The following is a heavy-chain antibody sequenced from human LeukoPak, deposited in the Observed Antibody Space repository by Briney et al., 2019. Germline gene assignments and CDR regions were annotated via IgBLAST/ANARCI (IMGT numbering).Heavy chain of an antibody. Sequence: GGSLRLSCAASGFTFSSYEMNWVRQAPGKGLEWVSYISSSGSTIYYADSVKGRFTISRDNAKNSLYLQMDSLRAEDTAVYYCAELGITMIGGVWGKGTTVTISS. CDR1: GFTFSSYE. CDR2: ISSSGSTI. V-gene: IGHV3-48*03. D-gene: IGHD3-10*02. J-gene: IGHJ6*04. CDR3: AELGITMIGGV.